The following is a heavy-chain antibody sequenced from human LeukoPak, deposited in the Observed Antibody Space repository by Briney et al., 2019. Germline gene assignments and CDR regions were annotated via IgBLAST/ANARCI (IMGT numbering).Heavy chain of an antibody. CDR2: ISYDGSNK. CDR1: GFTFSSYS. D-gene: IGHD2-2*01. CDR3: ARGSSVVPALGAFDI. J-gene: IGHJ3*02. Sequence: TGGSLRLSCAASGFTFSSYSMNWVRQAPGKGLEWVAVISYDGSNKYYADSVKGRFTISRDNSKNTLYLQMNSLRAEDTAVYYCARGSSVVPALGAFDIWGQGTMVTVSS. V-gene: IGHV3-30*12.